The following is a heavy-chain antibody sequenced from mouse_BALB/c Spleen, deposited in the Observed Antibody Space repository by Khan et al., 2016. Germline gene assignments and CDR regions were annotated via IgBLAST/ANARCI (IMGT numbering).Heavy chain of an antibody. J-gene: IGHJ4*01. D-gene: IGHD1-1*01. V-gene: IGHV1-7*01. CDR3: RRGYYGYAMDY. CDR2: INPSTGYT. CDR1: GYTFTSHW. Sequence: QVQLKQSGAELAKPGASVKMSCKASGYTFTSHWMHWIKQRPGQGLEWIGYINPSTGYTEYSQKFKDKATLTADKSSSTAYMQLSSLTSEDSAVXYYRRGYYGYAMDYWGQGTSVTVSA.